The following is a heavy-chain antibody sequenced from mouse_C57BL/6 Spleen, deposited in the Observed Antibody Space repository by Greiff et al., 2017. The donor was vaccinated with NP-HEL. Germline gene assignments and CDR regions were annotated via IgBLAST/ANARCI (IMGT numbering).Heavy chain of an antibody. V-gene: IGHV1-64*01. CDR1: GYTFTSYW. CDR2: IHPNSGST. Sequence: VQLQQPGAELVKPGASVKLSCKASGYTFTSYWMHWVKQRPGQGLEWIGMIHPNSGSTNYNEKFKSKATLTVDKSSSTAYMQRSSLTSEDSAVYYCARYTTVVADYWGQGTTVTVAT. CDR3: ARYTTVVADY. J-gene: IGHJ4*01. D-gene: IGHD1-1*01.